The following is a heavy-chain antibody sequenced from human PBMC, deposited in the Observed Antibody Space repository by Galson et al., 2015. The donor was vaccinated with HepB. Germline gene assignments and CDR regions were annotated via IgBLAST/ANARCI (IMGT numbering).Heavy chain of an antibody. CDR3: ARDRVVREYYFDY. CDR1: GFTFSSYF. CDR2: ISYDGSNK. D-gene: IGHD3-3*01. V-gene: IGHV3-30*04. J-gene: IGHJ4*02. Sequence: SLRLSCAASGFTFSSYFMHWVRQTPGKGLEWVAVISYDGSNKHYADSVKGRFTMSRDNSKNKLYLQMNSLRVEDTAVYYCARDRVVREYYFDYWGQGTLVTVSS.